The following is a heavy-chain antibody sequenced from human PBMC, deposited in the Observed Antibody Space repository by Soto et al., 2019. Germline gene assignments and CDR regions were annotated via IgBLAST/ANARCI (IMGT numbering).Heavy chain of an antibody. V-gene: IGHV1-69*01. D-gene: IGHD6-13*01. Sequence: QVQLVQSGSEVKMPGSSVKVYCKTSGGTFSRHAINWERQAPGQGLEWMGGIIPLFGTTNYAQKFKGRVTISADESTSTAYMELSSLTSKDAAVYSCARAAIHGSSWYFWFDTWGQGTLVTVSS. J-gene: IGHJ5*02. CDR2: IIPLFGTT. CDR1: GGTFSRHA. CDR3: ARAAIHGSSWYFWFDT.